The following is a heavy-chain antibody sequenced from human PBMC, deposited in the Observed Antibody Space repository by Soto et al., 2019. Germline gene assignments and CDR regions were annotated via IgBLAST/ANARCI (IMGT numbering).Heavy chain of an antibody. CDR2: IWYDGSNK. CDR3: ARDPREQQLVFYNWFDP. J-gene: IGHJ5*02. D-gene: IGHD6-13*01. CDR1: GFTFSSYG. V-gene: IGHV3-33*01. Sequence: GGSLRLSCAASGFTFSSYGMHWVRQAPGKGLEWVAVIWYDGSNKYYADSVKGRFTISRDNSKNTLYLQMNSLRAEDTAVYYCARDPREQQLVFYNWFDPWGQGTLVTVSS.